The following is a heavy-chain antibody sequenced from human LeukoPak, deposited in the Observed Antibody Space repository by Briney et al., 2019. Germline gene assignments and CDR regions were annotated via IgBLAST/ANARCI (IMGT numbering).Heavy chain of an antibody. Sequence: PGGSLRLSCAASGFTFRNNWMTWVRQAPGKGLEWVANIKPDGSEKYYVDSVKGRFTISKDNAKNSLYLQMNSLRAEDTAMYYCARSTAGLDYWGQGTLVTVSS. CDR3: ARSTAGLDY. CDR2: IKPDGSEK. V-gene: IGHV3-7*01. D-gene: IGHD5-18*01. CDR1: GFTFRNNW. J-gene: IGHJ4*02.